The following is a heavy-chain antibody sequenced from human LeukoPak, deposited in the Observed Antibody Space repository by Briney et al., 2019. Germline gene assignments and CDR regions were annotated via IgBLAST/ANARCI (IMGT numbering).Heavy chain of an antibody. Sequence: SETLSLTCAVYGGSFSGYYWSWIRQPPGKGLEWIGEINHSGSTNYNPSLKSRVTISVDTSKNQFSLKLSSVTAADTAVYYCARVVINSSGWYRGGYFDYWGQGTLVTVSS. J-gene: IGHJ4*02. CDR2: INHSGST. V-gene: IGHV4-34*01. CDR3: ARVVINSSGWYRGGYFDY. D-gene: IGHD6-19*01. CDR1: GGSFSGYY.